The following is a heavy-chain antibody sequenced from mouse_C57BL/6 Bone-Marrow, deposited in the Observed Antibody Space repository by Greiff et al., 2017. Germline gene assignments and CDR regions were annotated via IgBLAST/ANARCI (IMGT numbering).Heavy chain of an antibody. CDR1: GFNIKDDY. D-gene: IGHD1-1*01. J-gene: IGHJ2*01. CDR2: IDPENGDT. V-gene: IGHV14-4*01. CDR3: TPITTVVATSYFDY. Sequence: EVQLQESGAELVRPGASVKLSCTASGFNIKDDYMHWVKQRPEQGLEWIGWIDPENGDTEYASKFQGKATITAYTSSNTAYLQLSSLTSEDTAVYYGTPITTVVATSYFDYWCQGTTPTVSS.